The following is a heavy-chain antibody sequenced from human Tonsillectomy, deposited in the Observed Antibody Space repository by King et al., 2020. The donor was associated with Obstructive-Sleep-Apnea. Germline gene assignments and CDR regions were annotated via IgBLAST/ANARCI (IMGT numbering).Heavy chain of an antibody. CDR2: IGGSGGSA. J-gene: IGHJ4*02. CDR3: AKTSRIVAGYYFDD. D-gene: IGHD3-22*01. V-gene: IGHV3-23*04. Sequence: VQLVESGGGLVQPGGSLRLSCAASGFIFSNYGMSWVRQAPGKGLEWVSAIGGSGGSAFYADSVKGRFTISRDNSKNTLYLQMNSLRDEDTAVYYCAKTSRIVAGYYFDDWGQGTLVPVSS. CDR1: GFIFSNYG.